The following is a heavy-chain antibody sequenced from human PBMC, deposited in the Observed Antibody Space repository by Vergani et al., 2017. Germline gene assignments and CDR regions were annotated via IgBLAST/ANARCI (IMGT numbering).Heavy chain of an antibody. J-gene: IGHJ6*02. CDR2: IKSKTDGGTT. V-gene: IGHV3-15*01. D-gene: IGHD2-15*01. CDR3: TTVVVVAATEYYYGMDV. CDR1: GFTFSNAW. Sequence: VQLVESGGGVVKPGRSLRLSCAASGFTFSNAWMSWVRQAPGKGLEWVGRIKSKTDGGTTDYAAPVKGRFTISRDDSKNTLYLQMNSLKTEDTAMYYCTTVVVVAATEYYYGMDVWGQGTTVTVSS.